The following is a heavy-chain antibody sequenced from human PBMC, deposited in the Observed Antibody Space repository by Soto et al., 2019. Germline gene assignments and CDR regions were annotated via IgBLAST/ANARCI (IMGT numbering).Heavy chain of an antibody. CDR1: GGTFSSYA. CDR2: IIPIFGTA. J-gene: IGHJ6*02. D-gene: IGHD5-12*01. Sequence: RASVKVSCKASGGTFSSYAISWVRQAPGQGLEWMGGIIPIFGTANYAQKFQGRVTITADKSTSTAYMELSSLRSEDTAVYYCARSGYDYDYYYGMDVWGQGTTVTVSS. CDR3: ARSGYDYDYYYGMDV. V-gene: IGHV1-69*06.